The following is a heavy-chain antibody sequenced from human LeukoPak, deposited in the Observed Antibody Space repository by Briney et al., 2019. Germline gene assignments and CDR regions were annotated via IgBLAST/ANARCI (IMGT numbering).Heavy chain of an antibody. Sequence: GGSLRLSCLASGFTFSRYSMLWVRQAPGKGLEWASCIGGSGNDKHYIDSVKGRFTISRDNAKNSLFLQMNSLTAEDTAVYYCVRADGSSGSPEYFQHWGQGTLVTVSS. CDR1: GFTFSRYS. J-gene: IGHJ1*01. V-gene: IGHV3-21*01. D-gene: IGHD5-12*01. CDR2: IGGSGNDK. CDR3: VRADGSSGSPEYFQH.